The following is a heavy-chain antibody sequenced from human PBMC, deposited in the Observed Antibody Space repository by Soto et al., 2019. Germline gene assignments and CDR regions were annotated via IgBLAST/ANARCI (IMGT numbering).Heavy chain of an antibody. J-gene: IGHJ4*02. CDR1: GYTFSSSG. V-gene: IGHV1-18*04. D-gene: IGHD3-3*01. CDR2: IRTYNGNT. CDR3: ARETNYDFWSDYYLGFDY. Sequence: ASVKVSCKASGYTFSSSGISWVRQAPGQGLEWMGCIRTYNGNTNYTEKFQGRVSMTTDTSTSTAYMELRSLRSDDTAVYYCARETNYDFWSDYYLGFDYGGRGTLVTVSS.